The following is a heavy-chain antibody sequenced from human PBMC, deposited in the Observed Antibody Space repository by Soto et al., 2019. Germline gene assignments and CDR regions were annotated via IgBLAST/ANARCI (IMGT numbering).Heavy chain of an antibody. V-gene: IGHV4-59*11. D-gene: IGHD3-16*01. CDR3: ARGHNLGGSTFDI. J-gene: IGHJ3*02. CDR2: IYYSGST. CDR1: GGSIFSHY. Sequence: QVQLQESGPGLVKPAETLSLTCTVSGGSIFSHYWGWIRQPPGKGLEYIGYIYYSGSTNYNPSLKSRVTMSVDMSREQFYMKLTSVTAADTAVYSCARGHNLGGSTFDIWGQVTSVTV.